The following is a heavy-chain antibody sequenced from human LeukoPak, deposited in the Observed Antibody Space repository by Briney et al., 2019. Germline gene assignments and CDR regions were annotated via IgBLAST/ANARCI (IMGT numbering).Heavy chain of an antibody. J-gene: IGHJ4*02. V-gene: IGHV1-8*01. Sequence: ASVKVSCKASVYTFTSYDINWVRQATGQGLEWMGWMNPNSGNTGYAQKFQGRVTMTRNTSISTAYMELSSLRSEDTAVYYCARGPRGYCTNGVCYTGDYWGQGTLVTVSS. CDR2: MNPNSGNT. D-gene: IGHD2-8*01. CDR1: VYTFTSYD. CDR3: ARGPRGYCTNGVCYTGDY.